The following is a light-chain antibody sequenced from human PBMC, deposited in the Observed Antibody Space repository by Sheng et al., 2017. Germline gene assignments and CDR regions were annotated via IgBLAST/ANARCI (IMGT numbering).Light chain of an antibody. CDR3: QAWDKSTETVV. CDR2: QDN. CDR1: KLGDRY. V-gene: IGLV3-1*01. Sequence: SYELTQPPSLSVSPGQTASITCSGEKLGDRYTSWYQQKAGQSPLLVIYQDNRRPSGIPERSSGSNSGNTATLTISGTQALDEAAYYCQAWDKSTETVVFGGGTKLTVL. J-gene: IGLJ2*01.